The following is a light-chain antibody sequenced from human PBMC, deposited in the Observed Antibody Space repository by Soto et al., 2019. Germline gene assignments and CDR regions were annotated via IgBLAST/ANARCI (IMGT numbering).Light chain of an antibody. CDR1: TGAVTSGHY. Sequence: AVVTQEPSLTVSPGGTVTLTCDSSTGAVTSGHYPYWIRQKPGQAPRTLIYDTSNKHSWTPARFSGFLLGGKAALTLSDAQPEDEAEYYCLLAYGGGRPYVFGTGTKVTVL. V-gene: IGLV7-46*01. CDR2: DTS. CDR3: LLAYGGGRPYV. J-gene: IGLJ1*01.